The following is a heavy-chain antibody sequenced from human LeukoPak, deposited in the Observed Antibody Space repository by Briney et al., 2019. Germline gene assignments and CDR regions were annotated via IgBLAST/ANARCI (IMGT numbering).Heavy chain of an antibody. V-gene: IGHV1-69*05. D-gene: IGHD1-26*01. CDR2: IIPIFGTT. CDR1: GGTFSSYA. CDR3: ARDRDGPLVYNYMDV. J-gene: IGHJ6*03. Sequence: GASVKVSCKASGGTFSSYAISWVRQAPGQGLEWMGRIIPIFGTTNYAQKFQGRVTITTDESTSTAYMELSSLRSEDTAVYYCARDRDGPLVYNYMDVWGKGTTVTVSS.